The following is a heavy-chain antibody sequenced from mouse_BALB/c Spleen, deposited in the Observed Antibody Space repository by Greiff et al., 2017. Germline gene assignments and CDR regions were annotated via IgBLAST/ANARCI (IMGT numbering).Heavy chain of an antibody. V-gene: IGHV1-5*01. CDR2: IYPGNSDT. J-gene: IGHJ4*01. CDR3: TRIVYYGNYYAMDY. CDR1: GYTFTSYW. Sequence: EVQLQQSGAELAKPGASVKMSCKASGYTFTSYWMHWVKQRPGQGLEWIGAIYPGNSDTSYNQKFKGKAKLTAVTSTSTAYMELSSLTNEDSAVYYGTRIVYYGNYYAMDYWGQGTSVTVSS. D-gene: IGHD2-1*01.